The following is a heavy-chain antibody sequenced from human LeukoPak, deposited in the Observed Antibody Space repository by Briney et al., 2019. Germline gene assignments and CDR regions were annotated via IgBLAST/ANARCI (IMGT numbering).Heavy chain of an antibody. CDR1: GGSISNYY. CDR3: ARGGESSSGWYGNWFDP. CDR2: IYYSGST. J-gene: IGHJ5*02. V-gene: IGHV4-59*01. Sequence: PSETLSLTCTVSGGSISNYYWNWIRQPPGKGLEWIGYIYYSGSTNYNPSLKSRVTISVDTSKNQFSLKLSSMTAADTAVYFCARGGESSSGWYGNWFDPWGQGTLVTVSS. D-gene: IGHD6-19*01.